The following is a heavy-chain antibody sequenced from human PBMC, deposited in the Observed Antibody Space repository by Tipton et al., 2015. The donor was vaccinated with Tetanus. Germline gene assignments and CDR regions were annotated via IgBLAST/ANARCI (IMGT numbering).Heavy chain of an antibody. CDR1: GGSFSAYY. V-gene: IGHV4-34*01. D-gene: IGHD5-18*01. CDR2: INHSGST. CDR3: VRGRGLGAYSYGFEY. J-gene: IGHJ4*02. Sequence: TLSLTCAVYGGSFSAYYWSWIRQSPGKGLEWIGEINHSGSTTYSPSFKSRVTISVDTPKNQFSLKLTSLTVADTAVYYCVRGRGLGAYSYGFEYWGPGALVTVSS.